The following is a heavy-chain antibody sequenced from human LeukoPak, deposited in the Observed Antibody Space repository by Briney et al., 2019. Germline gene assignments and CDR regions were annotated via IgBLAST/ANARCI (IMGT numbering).Heavy chain of an antibody. Sequence: ASVKVSCKTSGYSFTDYYMHWVRQAPGQGLEWMGWITPNSSGTKYEQKFQGRVTMTSDTSVSTVYIELSRLTSDDAAVYYCARGSRNYCDSGSCYNKGNWFDPWGQGTLVTVSS. CDR3: ARGSRNYCDSGSCYNKGNWFDP. V-gene: IGHV1-2*02. J-gene: IGHJ5*02. D-gene: IGHD3-10*01. CDR2: ITPNSSGT. CDR1: GYSFTDYY.